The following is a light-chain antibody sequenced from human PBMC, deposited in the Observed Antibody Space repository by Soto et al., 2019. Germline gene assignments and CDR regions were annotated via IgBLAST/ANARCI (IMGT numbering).Light chain of an antibody. V-gene: IGLV2-14*01. CDR1: SSDVGGYNY. J-gene: IGLJ1*01. Sequence: QSVLTQPASVSGSPGQSITISCTGTSSDVGGYNYVSWYQQHPGKAPKLMIYAVTDRPSGVFSRFSGSKSGNAASRTISGLQAEDEADYYCSSYTNINTRACVFGTGPKVTVL. CDR2: AVT. CDR3: SSYTNINTRACV.